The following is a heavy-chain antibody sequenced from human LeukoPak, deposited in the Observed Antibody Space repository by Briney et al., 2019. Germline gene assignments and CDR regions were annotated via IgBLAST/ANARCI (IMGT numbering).Heavy chain of an antibody. Sequence: GGSLRLSCAASGFTVSSNYMSWVRQAPGKGLEWVLVIYSGGSTYYADSVKGRFTISRDNSKNTLYLQMNSLRAEDTAVYYCARVGGIAAAGTLYFDYWGQGTLVTVSS. D-gene: IGHD6-13*01. CDR3: ARVGGIAAAGTLYFDY. V-gene: IGHV3-53*01. CDR2: IYSGGST. J-gene: IGHJ4*02. CDR1: GFTVSSNY.